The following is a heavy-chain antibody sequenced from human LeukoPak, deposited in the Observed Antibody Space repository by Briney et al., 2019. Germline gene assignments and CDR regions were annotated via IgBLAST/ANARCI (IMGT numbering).Heavy chain of an antibody. V-gene: IGHV3-66*01. CDR3: ATRPDDNDFPYFDF. J-gene: IGHJ4*02. CDR1: EFTVGTKY. CDR2: IYRGGDT. Sequence: QPGGSLRLSCAASEFTVGTKYRGWFRQAPGKGLKWVSVIYRGGDTYYADSVRGRFTVSRGISQNTLYLQMNRLRVEDTAVYYCATRPDDNDFPYFDFWGQGTLVLVSS. D-gene: IGHD3-3*01.